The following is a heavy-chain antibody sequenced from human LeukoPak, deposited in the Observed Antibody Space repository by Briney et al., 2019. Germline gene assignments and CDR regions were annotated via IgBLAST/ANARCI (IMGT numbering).Heavy chain of an antibody. CDR1: GFTFSSCS. V-gene: IGHV3-21*01. D-gene: IGHD6-13*01. Sequence: PGGSLRLSCAASGFTFSSCSMNWVRQAPGKGLEWVSSISSSSYIYYADSVKGRFTISRDNAKNSLYLQMNSLRAEDTAVYYCARGLVAAAGTLMSGYWGQGTLVTVSS. J-gene: IGHJ4*02. CDR3: ARGLVAAAGTLMSGY. CDR2: ISSSSYI.